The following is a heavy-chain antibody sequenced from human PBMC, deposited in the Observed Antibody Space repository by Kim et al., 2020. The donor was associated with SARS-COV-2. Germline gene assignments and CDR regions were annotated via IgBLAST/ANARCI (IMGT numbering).Heavy chain of an antibody. J-gene: IGHJ4*02. D-gene: IGHD3-22*01. CDR2: IDWDDDK. CDR3: ARIPHDSSGYYFDD. V-gene: IGHV2-70*11. Sequence: SGPTLVNPTQTLTLTCTISGFSLSTSGMCVSWIRQPPGKALEWLARIDWDDDKYYSTSLKTRLTISKDTSKNQVVLTMTNMDPVDTATYYCARIPHDSSGYYFDDWGQGTLVTVSS. CDR1: GFSLSTSGMC.